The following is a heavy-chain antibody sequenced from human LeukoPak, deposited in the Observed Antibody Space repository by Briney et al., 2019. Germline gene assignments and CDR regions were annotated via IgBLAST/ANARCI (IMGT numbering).Heavy chain of an antibody. D-gene: IGHD5-24*01. CDR3: ARIKYFEN. CDR1: GFTFSSYW. V-gene: IGHV3-23*01. J-gene: IGHJ4*02. Sequence: PGGSLRLSCAASGFTFSSYWMHWVRQATGKGVEWVSAISGSGGNTYYADSVKGRFTISRDNSKNTLYVQMNSLRAEDTAVYYCARIKYFENWGQGTLVTVSS. CDR2: ISGSGGNT.